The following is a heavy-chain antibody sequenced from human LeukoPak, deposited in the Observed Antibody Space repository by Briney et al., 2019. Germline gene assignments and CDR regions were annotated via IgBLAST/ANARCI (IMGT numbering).Heavy chain of an antibody. D-gene: IGHD6-19*01. CDR1: GGTFSSYA. CDR3: ARGPGWRYGMDV. V-gene: IGHV1-69*13. CDR2: IIPIFGTA. Sequence: ASVKVSCKASGGTFSSYAISWVRQAPGQGLEWMGGIIPIFGTANYAQKFQGRVTITADESTSTAYMELSSLRSEDTAVYYCARGPGWRYGMDVWGQGTTVTVSS. J-gene: IGHJ6*02.